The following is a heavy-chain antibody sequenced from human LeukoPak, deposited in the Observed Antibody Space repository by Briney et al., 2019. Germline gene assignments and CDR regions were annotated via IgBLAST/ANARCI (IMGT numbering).Heavy chain of an antibody. J-gene: IGHJ6*03. Sequence: EASVKLSCKASGYTFTSYGISWVRQAPGQGLEWMGWISAYNGKTNSAQKHQGRTTMTTDTSTTTAYMTQRSLRSDNTAVYYCARDKGTVATYYYYMDVWGKGTTVTVSS. CDR1: GYTFTSYG. CDR2: ISAYNGKT. D-gene: IGHD6-19*01. V-gene: IGHV1-18*01. CDR3: ARDKGTVATYYYYMDV.